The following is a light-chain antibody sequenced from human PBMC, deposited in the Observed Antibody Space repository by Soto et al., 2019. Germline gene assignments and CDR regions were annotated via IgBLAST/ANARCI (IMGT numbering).Light chain of an antibody. CDR1: SSNIGSNA. V-gene: IGLV1-36*01. CDR3: AAWDDSSKSHV. Sequence: QSVLTQPPSVSGAPRQRVTISCSGSSSNIGSNAVNWYQQFPGKAPKLLIYYDDLVASGVSARFSGSKSGTSASLAISGLQSEDEADYSCAAWDDSSKSHVLGTGTKVTVL. J-gene: IGLJ1*01. CDR2: YDD.